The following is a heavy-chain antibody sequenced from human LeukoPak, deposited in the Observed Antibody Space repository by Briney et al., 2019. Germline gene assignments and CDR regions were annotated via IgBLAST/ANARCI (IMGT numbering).Heavy chain of an antibody. CDR3: GRAANTAAGTPTLAIDY. CDR1: GFTFSDNY. J-gene: IGHJ4*02. D-gene: IGHD6-13*01. V-gene: IGHV3-11*05. CDR2: IPNTSSYT. Sequence: AGGSLRLSCLPSGFTFSDNYMSWIRQAPGKGLEWVSYIPNTSSYTTYADSVKGRFTISRDNAKNSLYLQMNSLRAEDTAVYYCGRAANTAAGTPTLAIDYWGPGTLVTVSS.